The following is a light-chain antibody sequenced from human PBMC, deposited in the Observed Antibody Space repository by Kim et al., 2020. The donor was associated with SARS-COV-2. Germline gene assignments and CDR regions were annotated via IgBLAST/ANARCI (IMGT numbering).Light chain of an antibody. Sequence: PGEGATLSCRASQSVGTTYLAWYQQKPGQPLRLLIYGASSRAIGIPDRFSGSGSGTDFTLTISRLEPEDFGVYYCQQYGSSPPTTFGQGTRLEIK. CDR1: QSVGTTY. CDR3: QQYGSSPPTT. J-gene: IGKJ5*01. CDR2: GAS. V-gene: IGKV3-20*01.